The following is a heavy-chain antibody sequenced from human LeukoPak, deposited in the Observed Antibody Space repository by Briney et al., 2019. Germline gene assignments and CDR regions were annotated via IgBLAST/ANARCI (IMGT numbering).Heavy chain of an antibody. J-gene: IGHJ3*02. CDR2: ISAGGGST. V-gene: IGHV3-23*01. CDR3: AKGGAWEFYAFDI. Sequence: GSLRLSCAASGFTFSSYAMSWVRQAPGKGLECVSGISAGGGSTYYADSVKGRLTVSRDNSKNTLYLQMNSLRADDTAIYYCAKGGAWEFYAFDIWGQGTMVTVSS. CDR1: GFTFSSYA. D-gene: IGHD3-10*01.